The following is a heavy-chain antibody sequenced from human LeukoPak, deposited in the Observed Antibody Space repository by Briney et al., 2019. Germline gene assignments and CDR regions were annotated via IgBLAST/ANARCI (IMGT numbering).Heavy chain of an antibody. D-gene: IGHD2-21*02. V-gene: IGHV1-18*01. CDR1: GYTFTSYG. J-gene: IGHJ4*02. CDR3: ARGPELYTYCGGDCYSYYFDY. Sequence: ASVKVSCKASGYTFTSYGISWVRQAPGQGLEWMGWISAYNGNTNYAQKLQGRVTMTTDTSTSTAYMELRSLRSDDTAVYYCARGPELYTYCGGDCYSYYFDYWGQGTLVTVSS. CDR2: ISAYNGNT.